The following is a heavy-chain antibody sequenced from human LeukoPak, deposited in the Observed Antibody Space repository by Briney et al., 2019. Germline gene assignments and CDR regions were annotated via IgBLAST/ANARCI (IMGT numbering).Heavy chain of an antibody. D-gene: IGHD3-22*01. J-gene: IGHJ6*04. CDR1: GFTFSSYE. CDR2: ISSSGSTI. V-gene: IGHV3-48*03. CDR3: ARGLDTYYGMDV. Sequence: GGSLRLSCAASGFTFSSYEMNWVRQAPGKGLEWVSYISSSGSTIYYADSVKGRFTISRDNAKNSLYLQMNSLRAEDTAVYYCARGLDTYYGMDVWGKGTTVTVSS.